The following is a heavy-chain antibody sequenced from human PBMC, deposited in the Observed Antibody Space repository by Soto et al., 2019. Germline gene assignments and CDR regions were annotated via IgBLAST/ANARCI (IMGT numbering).Heavy chain of an antibody. Sequence: PGGSLRLSCAASGFTFSSYWMYWVRQAPGKGLVWVSAISANGQGIYYADSVKGRFIISRDSSKNTVFLHMDSLTAEDTAVYYCAKDRNYPRDQFHNWGQGTLVTVSS. CDR3: AKDRNYPRDQFHN. CDR2: ISANGQGI. V-gene: IGHV3-23*01. J-gene: IGHJ4*02. CDR1: GFTFSSYW. D-gene: IGHD1-7*01.